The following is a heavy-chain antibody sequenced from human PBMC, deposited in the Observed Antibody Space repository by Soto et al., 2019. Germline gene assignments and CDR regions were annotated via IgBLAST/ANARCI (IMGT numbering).Heavy chain of an antibody. CDR2: ISAYNGNT. CDR1: VYTFTSYG. J-gene: IGHJ6*02. CDR3: ARTDGRKYYYYGMDV. Sequence: SVKVSCKASVYTFTSYGISWVRQAPGQGLEWMGWISAYNGNTNYAQKLQGRVTMTTDTSTSTAYMELRSLRSDDTAVYYCARTDGRKYYYYGMDVWGQGTTVTVSS. V-gene: IGHV1-18*01.